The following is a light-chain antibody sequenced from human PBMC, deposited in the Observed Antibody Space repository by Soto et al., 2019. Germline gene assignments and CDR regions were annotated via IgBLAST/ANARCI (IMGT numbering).Light chain of an antibody. V-gene: IGKV1-5*01. J-gene: IGKJ3*01. Sequence: DIQMTQSPSTLSASVGDRVTITCRASQNIHNWLAWYQQKPGKAPKLLVYDASSLESGVPSRFSGSGSGTDFTLTISSLQPDDFATYYCQQYNSSPFTFGPGTKVDIK. CDR3: QQYNSSPFT. CDR1: QNIHNW. CDR2: DAS.